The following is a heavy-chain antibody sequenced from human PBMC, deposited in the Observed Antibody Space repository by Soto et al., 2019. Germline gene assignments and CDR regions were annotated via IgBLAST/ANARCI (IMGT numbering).Heavy chain of an antibody. CDR2: IRSKANSYAT. Sequence: GGSLRLSCAASGFTFSGSAMHWVRQASGKGLEWVGRIRSKANSYATAYAASVKGRFTISRDDSKNTAYLQMISLKTEDTAVVYCTRRGFSYGDAFDIWGQGTMVTVSS. J-gene: IGHJ3*02. CDR1: GFTFSGSA. V-gene: IGHV3-73*01. D-gene: IGHD5-18*01. CDR3: TRRGFSYGDAFDI.